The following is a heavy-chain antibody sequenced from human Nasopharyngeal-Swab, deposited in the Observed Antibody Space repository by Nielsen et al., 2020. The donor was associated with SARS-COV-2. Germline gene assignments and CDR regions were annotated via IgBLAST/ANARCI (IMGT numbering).Heavy chain of an antibody. CDR1: GFTFSSYW. CDR2: INSDGSST. V-gene: IGHV3-74*01. Sequence: LSLTCAASGFTFSSYWMHWVRQAPGKGLVWVSRINSDGSSTSYADSVKGRFTISRDNAKNTLYLQMNSLRAEDTAVYYCARAFRYYYMDVWGKGTTVTVSS. CDR3: ARAFRYYYMDV. J-gene: IGHJ6*03.